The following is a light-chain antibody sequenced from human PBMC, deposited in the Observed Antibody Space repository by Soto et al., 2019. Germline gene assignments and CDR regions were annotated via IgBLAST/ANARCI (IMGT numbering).Light chain of an antibody. V-gene: IGLV2-14*01. Sequence: QSALTQPASVSGSPGQSITISCTGTISDIGGYNFISWYQHHPGKAPKLVIYDVNNRPSGISYRFSGSKSGNTASLTISGLQAEDEADYYCGSHAGNSNLVFGGGTKLTVL. CDR1: ISDIGGYNF. CDR3: GSHAGNSNLV. CDR2: DVN. J-gene: IGLJ3*02.